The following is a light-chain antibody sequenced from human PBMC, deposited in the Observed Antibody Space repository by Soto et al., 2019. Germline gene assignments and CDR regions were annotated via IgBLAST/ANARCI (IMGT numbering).Light chain of an antibody. CDR3: QQYNDWPRT. CDR2: GIS. CDR1: QSVSYN. V-gene: IGKV3D-15*01. J-gene: IGKJ3*01. Sequence: EIVMTQSPATLSVSPGERATLSCRASQSVSYNLAWYQQKPGQAPRLLLYGISTRATGIPARFSSSGSGTEFTLTISSMQSEDFAIYYCQQYNDWPRTFGPGTKVDFK.